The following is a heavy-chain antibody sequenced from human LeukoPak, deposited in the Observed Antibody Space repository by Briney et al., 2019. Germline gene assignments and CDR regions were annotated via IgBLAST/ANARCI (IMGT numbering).Heavy chain of an antibody. CDR2: LNPNSGNT. Sequence: ASVKVSCKASGYTFTSYDINWVRQATGQGLEWMGWLNPNSGNTGYAQKFQGRVTITRNTSISTAYMELSSLRSEDTAVYYCARGSMVGATAIDYWGQGTLVTVSS. CDR3: ARGSMVGATAIDY. D-gene: IGHD1-26*01. J-gene: IGHJ4*02. CDR1: GYTFTSYD. V-gene: IGHV1-8*03.